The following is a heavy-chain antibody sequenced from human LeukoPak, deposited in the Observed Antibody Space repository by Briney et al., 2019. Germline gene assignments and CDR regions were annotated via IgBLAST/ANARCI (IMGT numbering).Heavy chain of an antibody. CDR3: ASTPSYDILTVDY. D-gene: IGHD3-9*01. CDR1: GSTFSSYS. V-gene: IGHV3-48*01. CDR2: ISSSSSTI. J-gene: IGHJ4*02. Sequence: GGSLRLSCAASGSTFSSYSMNWVRQAPGKGLEWVSYISSSSSTIYYADSVKGRFTISRDNAKNSLYLQMNSLRAEDTAVYYCASTPSYDILTVDYWGQGTLVTVSS.